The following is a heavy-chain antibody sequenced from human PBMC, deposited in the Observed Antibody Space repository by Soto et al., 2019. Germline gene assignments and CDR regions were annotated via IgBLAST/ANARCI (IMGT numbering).Heavy chain of an antibody. V-gene: IGHV1-46*01. D-gene: IGHD3-22*01. CDR1: GYTFTSYD. CDR2: INPSGGST. CDR3: AGSPYSSGYYYAIDY. Sequence: ASVKVSCKASGYTFTSYDIHWMRQAPGQGLEWMGLINPSGGSTTYAQKFQGRVTMTRDTSTSTVYMDLSSLRSEDSAVYYCAGSPYSSGYYYAIDYWGQGTQVTVSS. J-gene: IGHJ4*02.